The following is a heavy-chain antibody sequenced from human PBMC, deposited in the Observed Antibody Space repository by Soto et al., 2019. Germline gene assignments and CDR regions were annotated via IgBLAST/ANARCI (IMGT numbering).Heavy chain of an antibody. V-gene: IGHV3-30-3*01. J-gene: IGHJ6*02. D-gene: IGHD6-6*01. CDR1: GFTFSSYA. CDR2: ISYDGSNK. Sequence: GGSLRLSCAASGFTFSSYAMHWVRQAPGKGLEWVAVISYDGSNKYYADSVKGRFTIPRDNSKNTLYLQMNSLRAEDTAVYYCARFWVDIAARPGDDYYYGMDVWGQGTTVTVSS. CDR3: ARFWVDIAARPGDDYYYGMDV.